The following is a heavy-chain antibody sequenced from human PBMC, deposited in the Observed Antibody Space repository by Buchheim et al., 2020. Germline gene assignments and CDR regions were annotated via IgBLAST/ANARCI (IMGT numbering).Heavy chain of an antibody. V-gene: IGHV3-11*01. Sequence: QVQLVDSGGGLVKPGGSLRLSCAASGFTFSDYYMNWIRQAPGKGLEWVSYISSGGSSIHYAESVKGRFTISRYNAKNSLTLQMNSLRAEDTAVYYCARVSREMGTHYYDYWGQGT. CDR2: ISSGGSSI. CDR3: ARVSREMGTHYYDY. D-gene: IGHD5-24*01. J-gene: IGHJ4*02. CDR1: GFTFSDYY.